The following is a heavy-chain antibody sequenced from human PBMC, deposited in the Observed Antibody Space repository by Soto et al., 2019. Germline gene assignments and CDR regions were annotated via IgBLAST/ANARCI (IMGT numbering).Heavy chain of an antibody. D-gene: IGHD2-15*01. V-gene: IGHV3-30*09. CDR2: ISYDGSNE. Sequence: QVQMVESGGGVVQPGRSLRLSCAASALTFRSYDMQWVRQAPGKGLEWLTFISYDGSNEYYADSVKGRFAISRDNSKNTLYLQMNNLRPEDTAVYYCARYCNGGACYSGSLDYWGQGTLVTVSS. CDR1: ALTFRSYD. J-gene: IGHJ4*02. CDR3: ARYCNGGACYSGSLDY.